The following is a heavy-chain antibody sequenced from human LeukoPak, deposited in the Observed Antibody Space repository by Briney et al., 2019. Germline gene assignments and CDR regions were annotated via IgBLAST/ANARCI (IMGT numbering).Heavy chain of an antibody. V-gene: IGHV4-4*07. CDR3: ARTPSVSPFFDS. J-gene: IGHJ4*02. Sequence: PSETLSLTCTVSGGSISTYFWNWVRQPPGKGLEWIGRIYTSGNTNYNPSLKNRVTVSLDTSKNQFSLKLTSVTAADTAMYYCARTPSVSPFFDSWGQGTHVTVSS. D-gene: IGHD5/OR15-5a*01. CDR2: IYTSGNT. CDR1: GGSISTYF.